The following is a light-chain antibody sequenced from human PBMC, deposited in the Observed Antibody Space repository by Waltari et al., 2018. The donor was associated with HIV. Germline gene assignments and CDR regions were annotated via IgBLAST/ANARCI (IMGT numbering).Light chain of an antibody. CDR3: AAWDDSMSGRV. J-gene: IGLJ3*02. CDR2: RNN. CDR1: SSNLARNY. V-gene: IGLV1-47*01. Sequence: QSALNQPPSASGTPRPRVTISCSGRSSNLARNYVYWYQQLPGTAPKLLIYRNNRRPSGVPDRFSGSKSGTSASLAISGLRSEDEADYYCAAWDDSMSGRVFGGGTKLTVL.